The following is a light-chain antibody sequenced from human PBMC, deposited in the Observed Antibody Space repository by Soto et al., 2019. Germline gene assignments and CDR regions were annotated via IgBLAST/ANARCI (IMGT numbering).Light chain of an antibody. V-gene: IGLV1-40*01. Sequence: QSALTQPPSVSGAPGQRVTISCTGSSSNIGAGYDVHWYQRLPGTAPKVLIYSNNNRPSGVPDRFSGSKSGTSASLAITGLQAEDEADYYCQSYDSSLSGSYVFGPGTKVTVL. CDR3: QSYDSSLSGSYV. J-gene: IGLJ1*01. CDR2: SNN. CDR1: SSNIGAGYD.